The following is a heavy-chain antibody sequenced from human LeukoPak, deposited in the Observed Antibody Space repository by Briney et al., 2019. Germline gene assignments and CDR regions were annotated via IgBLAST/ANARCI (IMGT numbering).Heavy chain of an antibody. CDR1: GFTFSSYG. J-gene: IGHJ4*02. CDR3: AKVKYGSGSYYYTDYFDY. CDR2: ISYGGSNK. D-gene: IGHD3-10*01. Sequence: GGSLRLSCAASGFTFSSYGMHWVRQAPGKGLEWVAVISYGGSNKYYADSVKGRFTISRDNSKNTLYLQMNSLRAEDTAVYYCAKVKYGSGSYYYTDYFDYWGQGTLVTVSS. V-gene: IGHV3-30*18.